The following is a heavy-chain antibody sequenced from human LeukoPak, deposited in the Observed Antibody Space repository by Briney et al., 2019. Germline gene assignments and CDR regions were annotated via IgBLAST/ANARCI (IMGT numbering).Heavy chain of an antibody. CDR2: INPNSGGT. J-gene: IGHJ4*02. Sequence: ASVKVSCKASGYIFTGYYMHWVRQAPGQGLEWMGWINPNSGGTNSAQKFQGRVTMTRDTSISTAYMELTRLTSDDTAVYYCASRDGPQGAFDYWGQGTLVTVSS. CDR1: GYIFTGYY. CDR3: ASRDGPQGAFDY. D-gene: IGHD5-24*01. V-gene: IGHV1-2*02.